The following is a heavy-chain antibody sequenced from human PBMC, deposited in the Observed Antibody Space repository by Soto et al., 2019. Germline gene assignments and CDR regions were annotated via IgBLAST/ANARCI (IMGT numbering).Heavy chain of an antibody. CDR3: ARDGGCRDGYTVGCNWFDP. J-gene: IGHJ5*02. Sequence: QVQLVESGGGVVQPGRSLRLSCAASGFTFSSYGMHWVRQAPGKRLAWVAVIWYDGSNKYYADSVKDRFTISRDNSKNTLYLQMNSLRAEDTAVYYCARDGGCRDGYTVGCNWFDPWGQGTLVTVSS. V-gene: IGHV3-33*01. CDR2: IWYDGSNK. D-gene: IGHD5-12*01. CDR1: GFTFSSYG.